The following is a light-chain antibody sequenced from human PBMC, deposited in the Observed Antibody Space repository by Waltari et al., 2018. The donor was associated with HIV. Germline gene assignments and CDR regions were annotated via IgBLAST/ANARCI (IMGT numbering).Light chain of an antibody. CDR1: SSDVGGYDY. J-gene: IGLJ1*01. CDR3: SSYTSSTPYV. Sequence: QSALTQPASVSGSPGQSITISCTGTSSDVGGYDYVSWYQLYPGKAPKLMISEVSNRPSGVSKRFSGSKSGNTASLTISGLQAEDEADYYCSSYTSSTPYVFGTGTKVTVL. CDR2: EVS. V-gene: IGLV2-14*01.